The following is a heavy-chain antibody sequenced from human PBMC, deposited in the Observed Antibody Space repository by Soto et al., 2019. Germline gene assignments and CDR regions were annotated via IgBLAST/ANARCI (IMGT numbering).Heavy chain of an antibody. CDR1: GGSINNYY. CDR3: AVSTGSSQYYFDS. J-gene: IGHJ4*02. Sequence: SETLSLTCTVSGGSINNYYRNWIRQPPGKGLEWIGNIYYSGSTNYNPSLKRRVSISIDTSKEEFSLNLNSVAAADTAVYYCAVSTGSSQYYFDSVGQGALVTVSS. D-gene: IGHD3-22*01. CDR2: IYYSGST. V-gene: IGHV4-59*03.